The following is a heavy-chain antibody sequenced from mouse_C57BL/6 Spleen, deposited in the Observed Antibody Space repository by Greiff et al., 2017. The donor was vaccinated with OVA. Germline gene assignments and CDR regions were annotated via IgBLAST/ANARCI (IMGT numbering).Heavy chain of an antibody. CDR2: INPYNGGT. CDR3: ARIRNDGYYFDY. CDR1: GYTFTDYY. V-gene: IGHV1-19*01. J-gene: IGHJ2*01. D-gene: IGHD2-3*01. Sequence: VQLQQSGPVLVKPGASVKMSCKASGYTFTDYYMNWVKQSHGKSLEWIGVINPYNGGTSYNQKFKGKPTLTVDKSSSTAYMELNSLTSEDSAVYYCARIRNDGYYFDYCGQGTTLTVSS.